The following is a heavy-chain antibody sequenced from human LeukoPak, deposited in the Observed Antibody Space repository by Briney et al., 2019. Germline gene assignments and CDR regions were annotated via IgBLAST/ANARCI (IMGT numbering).Heavy chain of an antibody. D-gene: IGHD1-7*01. J-gene: IGHJ4*02. CDR2: INKDGSQK. CDR3: ARDIPRGTNTLDY. Sequence: GGSLRLSCAASGFTFSSYWMTWVRQAPGKGLEWVATINKDGSQKNYVDSVKGRFTISRDNAKNSLYLQMNSLRAEDTAVYYCARDIPRGTNTLDYWGQGTLVTVSS. CDR1: GFTFSSYW. V-gene: IGHV3-7*01.